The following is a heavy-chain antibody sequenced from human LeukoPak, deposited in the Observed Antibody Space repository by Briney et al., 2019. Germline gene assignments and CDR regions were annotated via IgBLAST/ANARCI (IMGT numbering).Heavy chain of an antibody. CDR3: TRHELGEPGDY. V-gene: IGHV3-73*01. J-gene: IGHJ4*02. D-gene: IGHD3-16*01. CDR2: IRSKENSFAT. CDR1: GFTFSSYS. Sequence: GGSLRLSCAASGFTFSSYSMNWVRQAPGKGLEWVGRIRSKENSFATAYGASVQGRFTISRDDSKNTAYLQMNSLKIEDTALYYCTRHELGEPGDYWGQGTLVTVSS.